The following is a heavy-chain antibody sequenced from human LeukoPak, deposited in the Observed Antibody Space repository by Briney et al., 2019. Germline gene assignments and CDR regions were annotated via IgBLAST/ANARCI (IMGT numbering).Heavy chain of an antibody. D-gene: IGHD2-2*01. CDR3: ARFSSGCSTSSCYLTY. Sequence: KSSETLSLTCSVSGGSLSSHYWSWIRQPPGKGLELIGHIHDTGSTFYNPSLRGRVTISLDTSNNQLSLKLTSMTAADTAVYYCARFSSGCSTSSCYLTYWGQGTLVTVS. V-gene: IGHV4-59*11. CDR1: GGSLSSHY. CDR2: IHDTGST. J-gene: IGHJ4*02.